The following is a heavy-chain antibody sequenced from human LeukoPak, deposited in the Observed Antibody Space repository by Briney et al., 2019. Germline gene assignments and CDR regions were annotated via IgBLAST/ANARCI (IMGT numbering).Heavy chain of an antibody. CDR3: AREPDA. CDR2: VHHTGRA. Sequence: PSETLSLTCTVSGDSISGSNYHWGWIRQPPGKGLEWLGTVHHTGRALYNPSLRGRTTVSVDTSKNELSLKLTSVTAADTAVYYCAREPDAWGQGILVIVSS. V-gene: IGHV4-39*07. CDR1: GDSISGSNYH. J-gene: IGHJ5*02.